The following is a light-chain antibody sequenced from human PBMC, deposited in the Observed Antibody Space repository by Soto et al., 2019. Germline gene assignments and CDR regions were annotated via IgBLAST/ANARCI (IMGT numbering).Light chain of an antibody. CDR1: NSDIGGYNY. CDR3: SSYTSRSTLGV. V-gene: IGLV2-14*03. CDR2: DVS. J-gene: IGLJ2*01. Sequence: QSVLTQPASVSGSPGQSITISCTGTNSDIGGYNYVSWYQQHPGKAPKLMIYDVSNRPSGVSYRFSGSKSGNTASLTISGFQAEDEADYYCSSYTSRSTLGVFGGGTQLTVL.